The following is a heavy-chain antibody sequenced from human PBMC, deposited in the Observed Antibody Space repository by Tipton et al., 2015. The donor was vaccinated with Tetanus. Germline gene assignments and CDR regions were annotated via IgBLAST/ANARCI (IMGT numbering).Heavy chain of an antibody. CDR1: GDSVSSNSAA. V-gene: IGHV6-1*01. Sequence: GLVKPSQTLSLTCAISGDSVSSNSAAWNWIRQSPSRGLEWLGRTYYRSKWYNDYAVSVKSRITINPDTSKNQFSPQLNSVTPEDTAVYYCARDRDDSSGWYRGAYFDYWGQGTLATVSS. D-gene: IGHD6-19*01. CDR3: ARDRDDSSGWYRGAYFDY. CDR2: TYYRSKWYN. J-gene: IGHJ4*02.